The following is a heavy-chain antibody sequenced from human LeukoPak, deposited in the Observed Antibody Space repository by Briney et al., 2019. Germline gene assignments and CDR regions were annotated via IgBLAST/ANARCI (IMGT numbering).Heavy chain of an antibody. CDR3: AREGATYYDFWSGYYSKYYFDY. CDR2: IYYSGST. D-gene: IGHD3-3*01. Sequence: SETLSLTCTVSGGSISSSSYYWGWIRQPPGKGLEWIGSIYYSGSTYYNPSLKSRFTISVDTSKNQFSLKLSSVTAADTAVYYCAREGATYYDFWSGYYSKYYFDYWGQGTLVTVSS. J-gene: IGHJ4*02. V-gene: IGHV4-39*02. CDR1: GGSISSSSYY.